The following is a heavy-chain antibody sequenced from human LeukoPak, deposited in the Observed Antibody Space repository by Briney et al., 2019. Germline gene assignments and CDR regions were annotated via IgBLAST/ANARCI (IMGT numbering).Heavy chain of an antibody. D-gene: IGHD2-15*01. CDR3: AREGAPYCSGGSCYCVY. Sequence: GGSLRLSCAASGFTFSSYGMHWVRQAPGKGLEWVAVIWYDGSNKYYADSVKGRFTISRDNSKNTLYLQMNSLRAEDTAVYYCAREGAPYCSGGSCYCVYWGQGTLVTVSS. J-gene: IGHJ4*02. CDR2: IWYDGSNK. CDR1: GFTFSSYG. V-gene: IGHV3-33*01.